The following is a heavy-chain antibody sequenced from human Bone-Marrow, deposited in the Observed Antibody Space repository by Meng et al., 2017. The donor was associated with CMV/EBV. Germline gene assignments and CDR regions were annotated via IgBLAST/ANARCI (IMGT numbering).Heavy chain of an antibody. CDR2: ISSSSSYI. CDR1: GFTFSSYS. V-gene: IGHV3-21*01. CDR3: ARGDFYYDFWSGYYTPPLY. D-gene: IGHD3-3*01. Sequence: GGSLRLSCAASGFTFSSYSMNWVRQAPGKGLEWVSSISSSSSYIYYADSVKGRFTISRDNAKNSLYLQMNSLRAEDTAVYYCARGDFYYDFWSGYYTPPLYCGQGTLVTVSS. J-gene: IGHJ4*02.